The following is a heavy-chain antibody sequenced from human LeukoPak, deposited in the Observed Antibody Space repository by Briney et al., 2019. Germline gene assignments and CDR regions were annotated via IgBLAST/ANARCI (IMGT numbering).Heavy chain of an antibody. CDR2: ISYSGST. CDR1: GGSISSYY. D-gene: IGHD5-18*01. Sequence: SETLSLTCTVSGGSISSYYWNWIRQPPGKGLEWIGYISYSGSTNYNPSLESRVTISVDTSKNQFSLKLSSVTAADTTVYYCARAPERWYSYGSYTYYYMDVWGKGTTVTVSS. J-gene: IGHJ6*03. CDR3: ARAPERWYSYGSYTYYYMDV. V-gene: IGHV4-59*01.